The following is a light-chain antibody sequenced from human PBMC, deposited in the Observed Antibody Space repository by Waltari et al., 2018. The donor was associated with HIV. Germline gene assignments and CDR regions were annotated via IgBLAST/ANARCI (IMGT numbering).Light chain of an antibody. V-gene: IGKV3-20*01. CDR2: GAS. CDR3: QQYGRSSLT. J-gene: IGKJ4*01. CDR1: QTTSSEY. Sequence: EIVLTQPPGTLSLSPGERLTLSCRASQTTSSEYLAWYQQKPGQAPRLLIYGASRRATGIPDRFTGSGSGIDFTLTITRLEPEDFAVYYCQQYGRSSLTFGGGTKVEIK.